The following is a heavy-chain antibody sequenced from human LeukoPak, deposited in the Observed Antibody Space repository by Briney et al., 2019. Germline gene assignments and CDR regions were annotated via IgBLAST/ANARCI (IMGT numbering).Heavy chain of an antibody. V-gene: IGHV3-66*02. D-gene: IGHD3-16*01. CDR1: GFTVSNNY. Sequence: GGSLRLSCAASGFTVSNNYMSWVRQPPGKGLEWVSVIYSGDNTYYVESVKGRFTISRDNSKNTLFLQMNRLRAEDTAVYYCAGRRALDASFDYWGKGTLVTVSS. CDR2: IYSGDNT. J-gene: IGHJ4*02. CDR3: AGRRALDASFDY.